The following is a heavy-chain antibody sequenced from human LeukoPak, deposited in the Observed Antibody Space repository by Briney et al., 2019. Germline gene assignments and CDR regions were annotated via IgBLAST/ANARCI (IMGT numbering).Heavy chain of an antibody. V-gene: IGHV1-58*01. Sequence: GASVKVSCKASGFTFTSSAVQWVRQARGQRLEWIGWIVAGSGNTNYAQKFQERVTITRDMSTSTAYMELSSLRSEDTAVYYCAAGGGSYTSGFDYWGQGTLVTVSS. CDR1: GFTFTSSA. D-gene: IGHD1-26*01. J-gene: IGHJ4*02. CDR2: IVAGSGNT. CDR3: AAGGGSYTSGFDY.